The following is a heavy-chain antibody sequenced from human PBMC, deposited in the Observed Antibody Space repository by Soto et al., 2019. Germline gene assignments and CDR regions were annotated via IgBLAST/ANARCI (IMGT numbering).Heavy chain of an antibody. CDR1: GFTFSSYE. Sequence: QAGGSLRLSCAASGFTFSSYEMNWVRQAPGKGLEWVSYISSSGSTIYYADSVKGRFTISRDNAKNSLYLQMNSLRAEDTAVYYCAREVIYSSRYYGMDVWGQGTTVTVSS. J-gene: IGHJ6*02. CDR3: AREVIYSSRYYGMDV. V-gene: IGHV3-48*03. CDR2: ISSSGSTI. D-gene: IGHD6-13*01.